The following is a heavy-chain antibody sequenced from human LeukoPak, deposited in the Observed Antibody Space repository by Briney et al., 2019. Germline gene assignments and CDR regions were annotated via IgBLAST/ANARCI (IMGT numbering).Heavy chain of an antibody. J-gene: IGHJ6*02. CDR3: ARTQYGDSNYYYYGMDV. D-gene: IGHD4-17*01. V-gene: IGHV5-51*01. Sequence: GESLKISCKGSGYSFTSYWIGWVRQMPGKGLEWMGIIYPGDSDTRYSPSFQGRVTISADKSISTAYLQWSSLKASDTAMYYCARTQYGDSNYYYYGMDVWGQGTTVTVSS. CDR2: IYPGDSDT. CDR1: GYSFTSYW.